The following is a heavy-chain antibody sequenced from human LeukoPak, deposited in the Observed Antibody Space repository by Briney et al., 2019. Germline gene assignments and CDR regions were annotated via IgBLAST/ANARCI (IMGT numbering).Heavy chain of an antibody. CDR2: INHSGST. Sequence: PSETLSLTCAVYGGSFSGYYWSWIRQPPGKGLEWIGEINHSGSTNYNPSLKSRVTISVDTSKNQFSLKLSSVTAADTAAYYCARVVGYYDFWSGYYYYYYMDVWGKGTTVTVSS. V-gene: IGHV4-34*01. CDR1: GGSFSGYY. CDR3: ARVVGYYDFWSGYYYYYYMDV. J-gene: IGHJ6*03. D-gene: IGHD3-3*01.